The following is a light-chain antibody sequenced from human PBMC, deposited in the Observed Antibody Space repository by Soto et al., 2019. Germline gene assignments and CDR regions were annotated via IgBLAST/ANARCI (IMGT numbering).Light chain of an antibody. CDR1: SSDVGGYNY. J-gene: IGLJ2*01. CDR3: SSYTGSSTYVV. Sequence: QSALTQPASVSGSPGQWITISCTGTSSDVGGYNYVSWYQQHPGKAPKLMIYDVSNRPSGVSNRFSGSKSGNTASLTISGLQAEDEADYYCSSYTGSSTYVVFGGGTKLTVL. V-gene: IGLV2-14*01. CDR2: DVS.